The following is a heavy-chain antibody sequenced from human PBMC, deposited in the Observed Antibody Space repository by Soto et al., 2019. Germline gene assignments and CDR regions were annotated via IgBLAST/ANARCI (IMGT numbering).Heavy chain of an antibody. CDR2: IKGDGSRT. CDR1: GFTFSNDW. Sequence: EVQLVESGGGLVQPGESLRLSCAASGFTFSNDWMHWVRQAPGMGLVWVSRIKGDGSRTNYADSVKGRFTISRDNAKNTLYLQINSLRAEDTAVYYCARGAFGTYYFDYWGHGSLVTVSS. CDR3: ARGAFGTYYFDY. J-gene: IGHJ4*01. D-gene: IGHD3-3*01. V-gene: IGHV3-74*01.